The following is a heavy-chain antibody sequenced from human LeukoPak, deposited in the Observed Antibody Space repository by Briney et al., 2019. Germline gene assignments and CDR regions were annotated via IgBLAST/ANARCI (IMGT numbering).Heavy chain of an antibody. V-gene: IGHV4-39*01. Sequence: SETLSLTCTVSGGSISSSGNYWGWIRQPPGQGLEWIGSIDYSGSTNYNPSLKSRVTISVDTSKNQFSLKLSSVTAADTAVYFCARQLRGEAVAGHLQPFDYWGQGTLVTVSS. CDR1: GGSISSSGNY. CDR2: IDYSGST. CDR3: ARQLRGEAVAGHLQPFDY. J-gene: IGHJ4*02. D-gene: IGHD6-19*01.